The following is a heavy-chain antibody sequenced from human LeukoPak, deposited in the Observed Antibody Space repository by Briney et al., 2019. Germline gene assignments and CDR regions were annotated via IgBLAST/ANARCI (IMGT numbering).Heavy chain of an antibody. D-gene: IGHD2-2*01. CDR1: GFTFSSYA. CDR2: ISGSGGST. CDR3: AKDIVVVPAPVGYFDL. Sequence: GGSLRLSCTASGFTFSSYAMSWVRQAPGKGLEWVSGISGSGGSTYYADSVKGRFTISRDNSKNTEYLQMNSLRAEDTAVYYCAKDIVVVPAPVGYFDLWGRGTLVTVSS. J-gene: IGHJ2*01. V-gene: IGHV3-23*01.